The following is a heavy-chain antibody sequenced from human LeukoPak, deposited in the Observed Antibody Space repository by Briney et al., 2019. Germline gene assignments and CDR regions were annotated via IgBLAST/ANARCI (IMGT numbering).Heavy chain of an antibody. CDR3: AKRTTVTMSYGMDV. J-gene: IGHJ6*02. CDR1: GFTFSSYA. Sequence: GGSLRLSCAASGFTFSSYAMSWVRQAPGKGLEWVSAISGSGGSTYYADSVKGRFTISRDNSKNTLYLQMNSLRAEDTALYYCAKRTTVTMSYGMDVWGQGTTVTVSS. CDR2: ISGSGGST. D-gene: IGHD4-17*01. V-gene: IGHV3-23*01.